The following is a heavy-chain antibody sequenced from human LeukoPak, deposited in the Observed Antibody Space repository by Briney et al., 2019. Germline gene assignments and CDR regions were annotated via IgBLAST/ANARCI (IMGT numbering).Heavy chain of an antibody. CDR2: INGNGGST. CDR1: GFMFSTYG. D-gene: IGHD2-21*02. Sequence: GGTLRLSCAASGFMFSTYGMSWVRQAPGKGLELVSTINGNGGSTYNADSVKGRFTISRDNSRNILYLQMNSLRVEDTAVYYCAKDAHLMGSVVTASYWGQGTLVTVSS. J-gene: IGHJ4*02. V-gene: IGHV3-23*01. CDR3: AKDAHLMGSVVTASY.